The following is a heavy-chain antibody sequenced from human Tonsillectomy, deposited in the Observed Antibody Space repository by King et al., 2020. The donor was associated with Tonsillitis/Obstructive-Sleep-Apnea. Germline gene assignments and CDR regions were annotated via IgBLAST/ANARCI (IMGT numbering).Heavy chain of an antibody. CDR2: ISWNSGNV. V-gene: IGHV3-9*01. D-gene: IGHD4-11*01. J-gene: IGHJ4*02. CDR3: AKDIYSNHGCFDY. Sequence: VQLVESGGGLVQPGRSLRLSCAASGFILDDYAMHWVRQAPGKGLEWVSSISWNSGNVDYADSVKGRFTISRDNAKNSLYLQMDSLKTEDTAVYYCAKDIYSNHGCFDYWGPGTLVTVSS. CDR1: GFILDDYA.